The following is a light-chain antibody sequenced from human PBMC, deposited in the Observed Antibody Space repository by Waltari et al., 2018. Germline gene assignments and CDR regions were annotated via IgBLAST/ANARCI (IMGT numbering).Light chain of an antibody. CDR1: QSVSSNY. CDR2: EAS. CDR3: QHYSSAPNT. J-gene: IGKJ2*01. V-gene: IGKV3-20*01. Sequence: EIVLTQSPGTLSLFPGERATLSCRASQSVSSNYLAWYQQKPGQAPRLLIHEASSRSTGIPDRFSGIGSGTDFTLTISGLEPEDFAVYFCQHYSSAPNTFGQGTRLEIK.